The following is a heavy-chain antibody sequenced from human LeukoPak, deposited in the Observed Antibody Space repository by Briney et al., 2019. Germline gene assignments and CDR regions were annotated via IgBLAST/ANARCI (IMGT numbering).Heavy chain of an antibody. CDR1: GFTFSNYA. CDR3: ARDRIAAGTSDY. Sequence: GGSLRLSCAASGFTFSNYAMNWVRQAPGKGLEWVSSISSSSSYIYYADSVKGRFTISRDNAKNSLYLQVNSLRAEDTAVYYCARDRIAAGTSDYWGQGTLVTVSS. D-gene: IGHD6-13*01. CDR2: ISSSSSYI. J-gene: IGHJ4*02. V-gene: IGHV3-21*01.